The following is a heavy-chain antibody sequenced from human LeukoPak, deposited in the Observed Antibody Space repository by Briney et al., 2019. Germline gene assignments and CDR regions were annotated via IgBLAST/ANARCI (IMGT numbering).Heavy chain of an antibody. D-gene: IGHD3-9*01. Sequence: GGSLRLSCAASGFTFSSYAMSWVRQAPGKGLEWASAISGSGGSTYYADSVKGRFTISRDNSKNTLYLQMNSLRAEDTAVYYCAKALLEFDWLFADYWGPGALVTVSS. CDR3: AKALLEFDWLFADY. CDR1: GFTFSSYA. V-gene: IGHV3-23*01. J-gene: IGHJ4*02. CDR2: ISGSGGST.